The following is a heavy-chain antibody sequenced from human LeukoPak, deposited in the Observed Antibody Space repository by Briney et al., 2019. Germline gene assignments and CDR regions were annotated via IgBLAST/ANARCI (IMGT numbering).Heavy chain of an antibody. D-gene: IGHD4-23*01. Sequence: PGGSLRLSCAASGFTFSSYAMSWVRQAPGKGLEWVSAISGSGGSTYYADSVKGRFTISRDNSKNTLYLQMNSPRAEDTAVYYCAKDGNWVYYYGMDVWGQGTTVTVSS. J-gene: IGHJ6*02. CDR2: ISGSGGST. V-gene: IGHV3-23*01. CDR1: GFTFSSYA. CDR3: AKDGNWVYYYGMDV.